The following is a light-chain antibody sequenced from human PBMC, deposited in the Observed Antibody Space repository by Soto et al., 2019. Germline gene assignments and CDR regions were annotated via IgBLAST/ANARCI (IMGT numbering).Light chain of an antibody. CDR1: QSVSSN. CDR2: GAF. J-gene: IGKJ1*01. CDR3: QQYNNWPRT. V-gene: IGKV3-15*01. Sequence: EIVMTQSPVTLSVSALEGATLSCRASQSVSSNLAWHQQKPGQAPRLLIYGAFTRATGIPARFSGSGSGTEFTLTISGLQSEDFAVYYCQQYNNWPRTFGQGTKVDIK.